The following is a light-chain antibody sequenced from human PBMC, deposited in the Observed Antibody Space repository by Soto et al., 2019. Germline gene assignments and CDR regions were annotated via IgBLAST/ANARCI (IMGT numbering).Light chain of an antibody. Sequence: SYELTQSPSVSVSPGQTATITCSGDKLGDKYAYWYQQKPGQSPVVVIYEDTKRPSGIPERFSGSNSGNTATLTISGTQAMDEADYYCQVWDSSSVVFGGGTKLTVL. J-gene: IGLJ2*01. CDR1: KLGDKY. V-gene: IGLV3-1*01. CDR2: EDT. CDR3: QVWDSSSVV.